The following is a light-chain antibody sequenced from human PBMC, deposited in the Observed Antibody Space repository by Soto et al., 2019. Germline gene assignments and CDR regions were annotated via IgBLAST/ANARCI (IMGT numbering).Light chain of an antibody. V-gene: IGKV3-20*01. J-gene: IGKJ2*01. CDR1: PSVNSGY. Sequence: EIVLTQSPGTLSLSPGERATLSCRASPSVNSGYLAWYQQKPGQAPRLLIYGASSRATGFPDRFSGSGSGTDFTLTISRLEPEDFAVYYCQQLGSLPYTFGQGTNLEI. CDR3: QQLGSLPYT. CDR2: GAS.